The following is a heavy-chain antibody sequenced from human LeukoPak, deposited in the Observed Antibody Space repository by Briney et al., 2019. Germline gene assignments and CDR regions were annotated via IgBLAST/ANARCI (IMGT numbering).Heavy chain of an antibody. CDR1: GGSISSYY. Sequence: SETLSLTRTVSGGSISSYYWSWIRQPAGKGLEWIGRIYTSGSTNYNPSLKSRVTISAYKSKNQFSLKLTSVTAADTAVYYCARDVVGSIDYWGQGTLVTVSS. D-gene: IGHD2-21*01. CDR3: ARDVVGSIDY. J-gene: IGHJ4*02. CDR2: IYTSGST. V-gene: IGHV4-4*07.